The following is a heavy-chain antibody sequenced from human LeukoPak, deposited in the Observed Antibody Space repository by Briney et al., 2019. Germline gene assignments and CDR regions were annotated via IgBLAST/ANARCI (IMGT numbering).Heavy chain of an antibody. J-gene: IGHJ4*02. CDR1: GGSISSYY. Sequence: SETLSLTCTVSGGSISSYYWSWIRQPPGKGLEWIGYIYYSGSTNYNPSLKSRVTISVDTSKNRFSLKLSSATAADTAVYYCAREVVAAAGTVDYWGQGTLVTVSS. CDR2: IYYSGST. D-gene: IGHD6-13*01. CDR3: AREVVAAAGTVDY. V-gene: IGHV4-59*01.